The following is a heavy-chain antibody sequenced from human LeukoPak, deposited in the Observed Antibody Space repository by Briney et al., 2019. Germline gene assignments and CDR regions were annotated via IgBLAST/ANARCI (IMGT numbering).Heavy chain of an antibody. Sequence: GRSLRLSCAASGFTFDDYAMHWVRQAPGKGLEWVSGISWNSGSIGYADSVKGRFTISRDNAKNSLYLQMNSLRAEDTALYYCAKGPGVVVIGAFDIWGQGTMVTVSS. J-gene: IGHJ3*02. D-gene: IGHD3-22*01. CDR2: ISWNSGSI. V-gene: IGHV3-9*01. CDR3: AKGPGVVVIGAFDI. CDR1: GFTFDDYA.